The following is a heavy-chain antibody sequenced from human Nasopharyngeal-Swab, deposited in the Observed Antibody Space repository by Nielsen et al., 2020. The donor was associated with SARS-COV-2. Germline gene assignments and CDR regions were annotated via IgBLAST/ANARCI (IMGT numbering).Heavy chain of an antibody. D-gene: IGHD6-6*01. CDR3: AREGQLVSDYYYGMDV. CDR1: GYTFTSYY. V-gene: IGHV1-46*01. Sequence: ASVKVSCKASGYTFTSYYMHWVRQAPGQGLEWMGIINPSGGSTSYAQKFQGRVTMTRDTSTSTVYMELSSLRSEDTAVYYCAREGQLVSDYYYGMDVWGQGTTVTVSS. J-gene: IGHJ6*02. CDR2: INPSGGST.